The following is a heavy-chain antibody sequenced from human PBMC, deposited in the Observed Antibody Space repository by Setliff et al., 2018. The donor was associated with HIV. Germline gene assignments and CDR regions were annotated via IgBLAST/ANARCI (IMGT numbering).Heavy chain of an antibody. Sequence: PSETLSLTCTVSGVSFGTDMYYWGWIRQPPGKGLEWVGSVYYNGKIFYNPSLKSRVTISLDSSKNQLSLRLKSVTAADTAVYFCARRAESTTTWFSSWYSYDMDVWGQGTTVTVSS. CDR2: VYYNGKI. CDR3: ARRAESTTTWFSSWYSYDMDV. V-gene: IGHV4-39*01. CDR1: GVSFGTDMYY. J-gene: IGHJ6*02. D-gene: IGHD2-15*01.